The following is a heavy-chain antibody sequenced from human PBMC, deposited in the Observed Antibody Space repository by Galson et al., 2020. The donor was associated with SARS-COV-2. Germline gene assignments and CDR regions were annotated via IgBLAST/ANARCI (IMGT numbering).Heavy chain of an antibody. CDR3: ATELVGALDC. J-gene: IGHJ4*02. V-gene: IGHV3-30*04. D-gene: IGHD1-26*01. CDR2: ISYDGSNK. Sequence: GGSLRLSCAASGFTFSSYAMHWVRQAPGKGLEWVAVISYDGSNKYYADSVKGRFTISRDNSKNTLYLQMNSLRAEDTAVYYCATELVGALDCWGQGTLVTVSS. CDR1: GFTFSSYA.